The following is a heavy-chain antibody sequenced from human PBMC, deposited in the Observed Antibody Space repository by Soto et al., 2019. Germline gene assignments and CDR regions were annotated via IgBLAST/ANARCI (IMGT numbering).Heavy chain of an antibody. CDR3: ARTPLPGYSIHFNS. D-gene: IGHD2-15*01. Sequence: HXESLKVSCKASGNICIDYGRGLVRQMPGKGLEWMGIVYPRDSDTRYSPSFQGQVTISADRSTGTAFLQWRSLKASDTALYYCARTPLPGYSIHFNSWGQGTLVTVSS. V-gene: IGHV5-51*01. J-gene: IGHJ4*02. CDR2: VYPRDSDT. CDR1: GNICIDYG.